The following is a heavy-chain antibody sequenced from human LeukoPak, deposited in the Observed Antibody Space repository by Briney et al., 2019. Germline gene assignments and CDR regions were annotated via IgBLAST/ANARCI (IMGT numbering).Heavy chain of an antibody. CDR1: GGSISSYY. D-gene: IGHD6-19*01. CDR2: IYYSGST. V-gene: IGHV4-59*08. Sequence: SETLSLTCTVSGGSISSYYWSWIRQPPGKGLEWIGYIYYSGSTNYNPSLKSRVTISVDTSKNQFSLKLSSVTAADTAVYYFAKPQWLGGDAFDIWGQGTMVTVSS. J-gene: IGHJ3*02. CDR3: AKPQWLGGDAFDI.